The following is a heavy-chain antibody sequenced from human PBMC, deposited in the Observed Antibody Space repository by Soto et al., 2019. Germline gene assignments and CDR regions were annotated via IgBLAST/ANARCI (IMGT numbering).Heavy chain of an antibody. D-gene: IGHD2-2*01. Sequence: EVQLLESGGGLVQPGGSLRLSCAASGFTFSSYAMSWVRQAPGKGLEWVSAISGRGGSTYYADSVKGRFTTSKDNSKHTLYLQMNSLRAEDTAVYYCAKSSSIVVVAADCLYYWGQGTLVAV. CDR1: GFTFSSYA. J-gene: IGHJ4*02. V-gene: IGHV3-23*01. CDR2: ISGRGGST. CDR3: AKSSSIVVVAADCLYY.